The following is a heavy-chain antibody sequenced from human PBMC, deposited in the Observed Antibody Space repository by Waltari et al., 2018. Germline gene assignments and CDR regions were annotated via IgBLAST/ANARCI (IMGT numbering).Heavy chain of an antibody. CDR1: GGSISSYY. J-gene: IGHJ4*02. V-gene: IGHV4-59*01. CDR2: IYYSGST. D-gene: IGHD6-6*01. CDR3: ASVSKGYSSSTFDY. Sequence: QVQLQESGPGLVKPSETLSLTCTVSGGSISSYYWSWIRQPPGKGLEWIGYIYYSGSTNYNPSLKSRVTISVDTSKNQFSLKLSSVTAADTAVYYCASVSKGYSSSTFDYWGQGTLVTVSS.